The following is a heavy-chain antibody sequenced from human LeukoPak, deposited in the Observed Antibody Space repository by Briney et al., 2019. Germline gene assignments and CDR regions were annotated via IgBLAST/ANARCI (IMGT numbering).Heavy chain of an antibody. CDR2: ISSSGSTI. J-gene: IGHJ4*02. V-gene: IGHV3-48*03. Sequence: GGSLRPSCAASGFTFSSYEMNWVRQAPGKGLEWVSYISSSGSTIYYADSVKGRFTISRDNAKNSLYLQMNSLRAEDTAVYYCARDVSTSGYGVYWGQGTLVTVSS. D-gene: IGHD3-3*01. CDR1: GFTFSSYE. CDR3: ARDVSTSGYGVY.